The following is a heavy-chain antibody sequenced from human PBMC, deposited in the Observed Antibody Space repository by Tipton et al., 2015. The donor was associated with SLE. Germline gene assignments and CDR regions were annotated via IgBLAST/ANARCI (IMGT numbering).Heavy chain of an antibody. CDR3: ASITRDGADDY. Sequence: LRLSCTVSGGSISSSSYYWGWIRQPPGKGLEWIGSIYYSGSTYYNPSLKSRVTISVDTSKNQFSLKLSCVTAADTAVYYCASITRDGADDYWGQGTLVTVSS. D-gene: IGHD1-14*01. CDR2: IYYSGST. CDR1: GGSISSSSYY. J-gene: IGHJ4*02. V-gene: IGHV4-39*01.